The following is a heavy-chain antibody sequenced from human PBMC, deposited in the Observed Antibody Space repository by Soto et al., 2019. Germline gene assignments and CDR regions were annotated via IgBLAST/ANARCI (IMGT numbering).Heavy chain of an antibody. CDR1: GCSISSYY. V-gene: IGHV4-59*01. Sequence: SETLSLSCTVSGCSISSYYWSWIRQPPGKGLEWMGYIYYSGSTNYNPSLKRRCAMSVDTSKNQFSLKLSSVTAADTAVYYCARGNSGWLEFCDYWGQGTLVTVSS. D-gene: IGHD6-19*01. CDR2: IYYSGST. J-gene: IGHJ4*02. CDR3: ARGNSGWLEFCDY.